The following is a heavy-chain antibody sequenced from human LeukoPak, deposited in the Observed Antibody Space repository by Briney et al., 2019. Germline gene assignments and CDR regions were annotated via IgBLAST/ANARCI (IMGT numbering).Heavy chain of an antibody. J-gene: IGHJ4*02. D-gene: IGHD1-26*01. V-gene: IGHV1-69*04. Sequence: ASVKVSCKASGGTFSSYAISWVRQAPGQGLEWMGRIIPILGIANYVQKFQGRVTITADKSTSTAYMELSSLRSEDTAVYYCATSYSGSRIDYWGQGTLVTVSS. CDR2: IIPILGIA. CDR3: ATSYSGSRIDY. CDR1: GGTFSSYA.